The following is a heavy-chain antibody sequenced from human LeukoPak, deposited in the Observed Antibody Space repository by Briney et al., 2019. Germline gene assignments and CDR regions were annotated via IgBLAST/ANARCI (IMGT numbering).Heavy chain of an antibody. D-gene: IGHD3-16*02. J-gene: IGHJ4*02. CDR1: GFTFSSYA. Sequence: GGSLRLSCAASGFTFSSYAMSWVRQVPGKGLEWVSGISGSGDSTYYADSVKGRFTISRDNSNNILHLQMNSLRAEDTAAYYCAKADSYRPHYYFHYWGQGTLVTVSS. CDR3: AKADSYRPHYYFHY. CDR2: ISGSGDST. V-gene: IGHV3-23*01.